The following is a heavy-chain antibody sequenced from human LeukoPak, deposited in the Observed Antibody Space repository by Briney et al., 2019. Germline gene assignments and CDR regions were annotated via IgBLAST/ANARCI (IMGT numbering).Heavy chain of an antibody. CDR3: ARGFEEGSYFGWLYPRGSSFDY. CDR2: INPNSGGT. CDR1: GYTFTGYY. D-gene: IGHD3-9*01. J-gene: IGHJ4*02. Sequence: ASVKVSCKASGYTFTGYYMHWVRQAPGQGLEWMGWINPNSGGTNYAQKFQGRVTMTRDTSISTAYMELSRLRSDDTAVYYCARGFEEGSYFGWLYPRGSSFDYWGQGTLVTVSS. V-gene: IGHV1-2*02.